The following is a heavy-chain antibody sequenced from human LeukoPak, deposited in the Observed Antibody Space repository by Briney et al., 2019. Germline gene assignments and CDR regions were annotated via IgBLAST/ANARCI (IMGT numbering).Heavy chain of an antibody. Sequence: ASVKVSCKASGYTFSDNYIHWVRQAPGQGLEWMGYINPHSGGRSSAQRFQGRVTVTRDTSISTAYMELSRLTSDDTAVYYCAREGNELPSKDLDYWGQGTLVTVSS. CDR3: AREGNELPSKDLDY. D-gene: IGHD1-26*01. CDR1: GYTFSDNY. CDR2: INPHSGGR. J-gene: IGHJ4*02. V-gene: IGHV1-2*02.